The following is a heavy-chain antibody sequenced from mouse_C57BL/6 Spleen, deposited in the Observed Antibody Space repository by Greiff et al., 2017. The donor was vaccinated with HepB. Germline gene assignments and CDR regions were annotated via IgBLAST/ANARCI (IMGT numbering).Heavy chain of an antibody. V-gene: IGHV2-5*01. J-gene: IGHJ4*01. Sequence: VKLQESGPGLVQPSQSLSITCTVSGFSLTSYGVHWVRQSPGKGLEWLGVIWRGGSTDYNAAFMSRLSITKDNSKSQVFFKMNSLQADDTAMYYCAKNRWDGEAMDYWGQGTSVTVSS. CDR1: GFSLTSYG. CDR3: AKNRWDGEAMDY. CDR2: IWRGGST. D-gene: IGHD4-1*01.